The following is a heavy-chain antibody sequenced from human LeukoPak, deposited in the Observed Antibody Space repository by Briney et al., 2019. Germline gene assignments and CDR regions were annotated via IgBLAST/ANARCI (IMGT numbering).Heavy chain of an antibody. D-gene: IGHD7-27*01. V-gene: IGHV3-7*04. CDR3: GRFTRSGDSVY. CDR1: GFTFSNYW. CDR2: INRDGSEK. Sequence: GGSLRLSCAASGFTFSNYWMRWVRQAPGKGLEWVANINRDGSEKQYVDSVKGRFAISRDNAENSLYLQMSCLKAEDTAVYYCGRFTRSGDSVYWGQGTLVTVSS. J-gene: IGHJ4*02.